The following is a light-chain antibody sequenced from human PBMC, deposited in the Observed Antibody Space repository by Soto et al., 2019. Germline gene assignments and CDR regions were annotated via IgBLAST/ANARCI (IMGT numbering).Light chain of an antibody. CDR1: TFNIGSNY. J-gene: IGLJ1*01. CDR2: SNN. V-gene: IGLV1-47*02. CDR3: SAWDDSLNACV. Sequence: QSVLTQPASASGTPGQRVIISCSGSTFNIGSNYVYWYQQFPGTAPKLLIYSNNQRPSGVPDRFSGSRSGTSASLAISGLRYEDEADYYCSAWDDSLNACVFGDGTKVTV.